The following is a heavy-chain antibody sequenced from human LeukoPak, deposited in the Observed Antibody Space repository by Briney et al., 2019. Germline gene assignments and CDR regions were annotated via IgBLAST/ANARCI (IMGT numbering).Heavy chain of an antibody. D-gene: IGHD6-6*01. J-gene: IGHJ4*02. CDR2: FNPNSGGT. V-gene: IGHV1-2*02. CDR3: ARSGQYSSSSGEDY. CDR1: GYTFTGYY. Sequence: ASVKVSCKASGYTFTGYYMQWVRQAPGQGLEWMGWFNPNSGGTSYAQKFQGRVTMTRDTSISTAYMELSRLRSDDAAVYYCARSGQYSSSSGEDYWGQGTLVTVSS.